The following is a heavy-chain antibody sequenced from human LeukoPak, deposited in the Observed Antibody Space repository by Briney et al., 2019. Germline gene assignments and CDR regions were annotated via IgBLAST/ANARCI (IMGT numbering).Heavy chain of an antibody. CDR3: ARGYCSGGSCFYGMGV. CDR1: GFTFSNYG. D-gene: IGHD2-15*01. CDR2: IWYDGSNK. Sequence: PGGSLRLSCAASGFTFSNYGMHWVRQTPGKGLEWVAVIWYDGSNKYYADSVQGRFTISRDNSKNMPYLQMNSLRAEDTAVYYCARGYCSGGSCFYGMGVWGKGTTVTVSS. V-gene: IGHV3-33*01. J-gene: IGHJ6*04.